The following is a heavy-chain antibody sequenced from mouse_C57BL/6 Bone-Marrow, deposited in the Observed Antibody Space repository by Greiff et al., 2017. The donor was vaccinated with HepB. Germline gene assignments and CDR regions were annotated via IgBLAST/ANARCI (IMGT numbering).Heavy chain of an antibody. Sequence: EVHLVESGGGLVQPGESLKLSCESNEYEFPSHDMSWVRKTPEKRLELVAAINSDGGSTYYPDTMERRFIISRDNTKKTLYLQMSSLRSEDTALYYCARLSTMITPRDWYFDVWGTGTTVTVSS. CDR1: EYEFPSHD. CDR2: INSDGGST. D-gene: IGHD2-4*01. CDR3: ARLSTMITPRDWYFDV. J-gene: IGHJ1*03. V-gene: IGHV5-2*01.